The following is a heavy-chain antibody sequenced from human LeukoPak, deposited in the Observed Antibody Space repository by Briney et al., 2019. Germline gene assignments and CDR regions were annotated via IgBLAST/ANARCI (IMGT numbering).Heavy chain of an antibody. J-gene: IGHJ4*02. CDR1: GFTFSTFA. CDR3: ARGGGNNRGIDY. D-gene: IGHD1/OR15-1a*01. Sequence: QAGGSLRLSCAASGFTFSTFAFHWVRQAPDKGLEWVAVIWPDGTNKYNGDSVKGRFTISRDNSKNTLYLQMNSLGADDTSLYYCARGGGNNRGIDYWGQGTLVTVSS. CDR2: IWPDGTNK. V-gene: IGHV3-33*08.